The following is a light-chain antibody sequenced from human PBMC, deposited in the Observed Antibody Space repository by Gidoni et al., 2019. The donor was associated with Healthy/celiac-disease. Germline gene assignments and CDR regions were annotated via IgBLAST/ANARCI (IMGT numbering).Light chain of an antibody. J-gene: IGKJ4*01. CDR2: WAS. Sequence: NCKSSQSVLYSSNNKNYLAWYQQKPGQPPKLLIYWASTRESGVPDRFSGSGSGTDFTLTISSLQAEDVAVYYCQQYYSTPLTFGGGTKVEIK. V-gene: IGKV4-1*01. CDR3: QQYYSTPLT. CDR1: QSVLYSSNNKNY.